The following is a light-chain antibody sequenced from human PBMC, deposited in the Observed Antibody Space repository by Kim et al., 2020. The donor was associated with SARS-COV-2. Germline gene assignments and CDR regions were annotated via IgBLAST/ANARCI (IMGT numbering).Light chain of an antibody. CDR1: QRINTN. J-gene: IGKJ4*01. CDR3: LQHFNYPRVT. Sequence: VGDRVTISCRASQRINTNLGCYQQKPGRAPKRQIYTAFRLEGGVSSRFSGSGSGTEFTLTISNLQPEDIATYYCLQHFNYPRVTFGGGTKVDIK. CDR2: TAF. V-gene: IGKV1-17*02.